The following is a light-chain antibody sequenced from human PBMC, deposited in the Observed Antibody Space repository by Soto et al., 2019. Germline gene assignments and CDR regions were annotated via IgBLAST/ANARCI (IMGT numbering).Light chain of an antibody. Sequence: QSVLTQSSSASAYLGSSVNLTCSLSSEYSSYIIAWHQQQPGKAPRYLMKLEGSGKFNRESGVPDRFSASSSGADRCLTISNLQSEDEADYYCETWDTNTQVFGGGTKLTVL. CDR1: SEYSSYI. V-gene: IGLV4-60*03. CDR2: LEGSGKF. CDR3: ETWDTNTQV. J-gene: IGLJ2*01.